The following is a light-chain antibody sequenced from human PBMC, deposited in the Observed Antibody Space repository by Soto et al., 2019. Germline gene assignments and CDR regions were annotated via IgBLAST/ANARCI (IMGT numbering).Light chain of an antibody. V-gene: IGLV2-8*01. CDR1: SSDVGGYNY. CDR2: EVS. J-gene: IGLJ1*01. Sequence: QSVLTQPPSASGSPGQSVTISCTGTSSDVGGYNYVSWYQQHPGKAPKLMIYEVSKRPSGVPDRFSGSKPGNTASLTVSRLQAEDEADYYCSSYAGSNNYVFGTGTKVTVL. CDR3: SSYAGSNNYV.